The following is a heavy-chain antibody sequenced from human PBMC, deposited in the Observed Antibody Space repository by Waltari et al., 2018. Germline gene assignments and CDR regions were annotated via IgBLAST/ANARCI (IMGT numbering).Heavy chain of an antibody. Sequence: QLVPLGAEVKKPGSSVKVSCKASGGTFSTYTISWVRQAPGQGLEWMGWINPRNGETKYTQKFHGRVTMTRDTSINTAYMELSSLIFDDTAVYYCAREGSHLTTVNDYWGQGTLVIVSS. J-gene: IGHJ4*02. CDR2: INPRNGET. CDR1: GGTFSTYT. D-gene: IGHD4-4*01. V-gene: IGHV1-2*02. CDR3: AREGSHLTTVNDY.